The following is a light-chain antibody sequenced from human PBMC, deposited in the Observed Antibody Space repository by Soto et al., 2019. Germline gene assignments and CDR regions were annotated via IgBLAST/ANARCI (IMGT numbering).Light chain of an antibody. CDR1: QSVSSN. CDR3: QQYNNWYS. J-gene: IGKJ4*01. Sequence: EIVMTQSPATLSVSPGERATLSCRASQSVSSNLAWYQQKPGQAPRLLLYGASTRTTVIPARFSGSGSGTEFTLTISRVQSEVFAVYYCQQYNNWYSFSGGTKVEIK. V-gene: IGKV3-15*01. CDR2: GAS.